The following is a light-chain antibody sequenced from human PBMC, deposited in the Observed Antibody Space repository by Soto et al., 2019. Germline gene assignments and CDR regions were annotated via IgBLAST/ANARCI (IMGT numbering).Light chain of an antibody. Sequence: ETVLKQSPATLSFSPAARAPLSCSASPSVTNFLAWYQQKPSQAPSLLIYGAFNRATGIPTRCSGSGSGTDFTLTISSLEPEDSAIYYCQQRNFWPPVTFGQGTRLEIK. CDR3: QQRNFWPPVT. V-gene: IGKV3-11*01. J-gene: IGKJ5*01. CDR1: PSVTNF. CDR2: GAF.